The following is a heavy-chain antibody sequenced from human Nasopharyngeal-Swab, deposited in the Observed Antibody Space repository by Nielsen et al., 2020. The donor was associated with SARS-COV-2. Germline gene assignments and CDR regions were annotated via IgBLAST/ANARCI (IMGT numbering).Heavy chain of an antibody. CDR1: GFTFSSYW. D-gene: IGHD1-26*01. Sequence: GESLKISCAASGFTFSSYWMSWVRQAPGKGLKWVANIKQDGSEKYYVDSVKGRFTISRDNAKNSLYLQMNSLRAEDTAVYYCARVFGWELLRDGFDYWGQGTLVTVSS. CDR2: IKQDGSEK. J-gene: IGHJ4*02. V-gene: IGHV3-7*01. CDR3: ARVFGWELLRDGFDY.